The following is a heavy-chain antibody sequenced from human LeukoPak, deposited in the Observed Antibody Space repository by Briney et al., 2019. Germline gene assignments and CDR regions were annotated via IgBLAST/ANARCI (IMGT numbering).Heavy chain of an antibody. D-gene: IGHD2-2*02. V-gene: IGHV3-21*01. J-gene: IGHJ5*02. Sequence: GGSLRLSCAASGFTFSSYSMNWVRQAPGKGLEWVSSISSSSSYIYYADSVKGRFTISRDNAKNSLYLQMNSLRAEDTAVYYCAREGRSYCSSTGCYSWFDPWGQGTLVTVSS. CDR2: ISSSSSYI. CDR3: AREGRSYCSSTGCYSWFDP. CDR1: GFTFSSYS.